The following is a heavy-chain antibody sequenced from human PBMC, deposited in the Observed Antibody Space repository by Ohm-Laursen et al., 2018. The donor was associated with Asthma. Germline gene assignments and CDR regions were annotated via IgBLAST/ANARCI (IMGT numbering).Heavy chain of an antibody. D-gene: IGHD6-6*01. CDR2: IIPIFGTA. J-gene: IGHJ6*02. CDR3: ALGAGEYGSSGYYYYGMDV. V-gene: IGHV1-69*13. Sequence: GASVKVSCNASGGTFSSYAISWVRQAPGQGLEWMGGIIPIFGTANYAQKFQGRVTITADESTSTAYMELSSLRSEDTAVYYCALGAGEYGSSGYYYYGMDVWGQGTTVTVSS. CDR1: GGTFSSYA.